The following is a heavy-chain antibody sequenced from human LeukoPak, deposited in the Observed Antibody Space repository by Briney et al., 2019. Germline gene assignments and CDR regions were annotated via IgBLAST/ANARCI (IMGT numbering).Heavy chain of an antibody. J-gene: IGHJ6*03. V-gene: IGHV3-23*01. CDR2: ILDSGYST. CDR1: GFTFSSYG. CDR3: AKLGGHPLHNYYVGV. Sequence: GGSLRLSCAASGFTFSSYGMHWVRQAPGKGLEWVSGILDSGYSTYYANSVKGRFTISRDNSNNTLYLQMNSLRAEDTAVYYCAKLGGHPLHNYYVGVWGKGTTVAVSS. D-gene: IGHD3-16*01.